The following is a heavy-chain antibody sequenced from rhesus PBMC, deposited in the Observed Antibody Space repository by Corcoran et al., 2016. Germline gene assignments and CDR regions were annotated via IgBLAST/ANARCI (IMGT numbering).Heavy chain of an antibody. Sequence: QVQLKESGPGLVKPSETLSLTCAVSGGSISSGYGWGWIRQPPGKGLEWIVTIYSSTGYPYHHPSHKSRDTISKDPSKTQVSLKLISVTAADTAVYYCARALPGEYDYGYYSVAFDYWGQGVLVTVSS. CDR3: ARALPGEYDYGYYSVAFDY. J-gene: IGHJ4*01. V-gene: IGHV4S7*01. CDR1: GGSISSGYG. D-gene: IGHD3-9*01. CDR2: IYSSTGYP.